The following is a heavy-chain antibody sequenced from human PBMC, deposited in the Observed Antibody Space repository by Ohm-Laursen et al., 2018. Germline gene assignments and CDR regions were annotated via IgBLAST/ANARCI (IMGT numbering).Heavy chain of an antibody. V-gene: IGHV1-8*01. J-gene: IGHJ4*02. CDR2: MNPNSGNT. D-gene: IGHD3-22*01. CDR1: GYTFTSYD. Sequence: ASVKVSCKASGYTFTSYDINWVRQATGQGLEWMGWMNPNSGNTGYAQKFQGRVTMTRNTSISTAYMELSSLRSEDTAAYYCARGSYDSSDIGYWGQGTLVTVSS. CDR3: ARGSYDSSDIGY.